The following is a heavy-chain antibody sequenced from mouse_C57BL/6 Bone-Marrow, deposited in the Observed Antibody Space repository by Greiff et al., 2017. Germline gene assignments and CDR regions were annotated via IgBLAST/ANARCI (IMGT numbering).Heavy chain of an antibody. CDR3: SRQVTTVLATKYFDV. J-gene: IGHJ1*03. V-gene: IGHV5-9*04. Sequence: EVQLMESGGGLVKPGGSLNLSCAASGFTFSSYTMSWVRQTPEKRLQWVAAISGGGGNTYYPARVQGRFTISRDNYKNTLYLQMSSLRSEDTAVDYCSRQVTTVLATKYFDVWGTGTTVTVSS. CDR1: GFTFSSYT. D-gene: IGHD1-1*01. CDR2: ISGGGGNT.